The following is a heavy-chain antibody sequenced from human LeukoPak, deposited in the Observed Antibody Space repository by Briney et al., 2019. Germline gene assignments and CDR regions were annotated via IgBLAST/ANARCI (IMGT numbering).Heavy chain of an antibody. CDR2: IYPGDSDI. V-gene: IGHV5-51*01. J-gene: IGHJ4*02. Sequence: GESLKISCKGSGYTFSTYWIGLVRQMPGKGLEWMGIIYPGDSDIRYSPSFQGQVTISADKSISTAYLQWSNLKASDTAMYFCARPRDSSSQYYFDYWGQGTLVTVSS. CDR1: GYTFSTYW. D-gene: IGHD6-6*01. CDR3: ARPRDSSSQYYFDY.